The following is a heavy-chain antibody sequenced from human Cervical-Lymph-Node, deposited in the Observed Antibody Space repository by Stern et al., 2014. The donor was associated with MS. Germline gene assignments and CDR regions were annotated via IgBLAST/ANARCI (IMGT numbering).Heavy chain of an antibody. Sequence: VQLVESGAEVKKPGASVKVSCKASEYTHNNYLIHWVRQAPGQRPDWMGAINPSGGTKYAQKDQEGDTMTTDASTSTFYMELSRLRSEDTAVYYCAVRYCSGGRCYSVPDVWGQGTTVIVSS. V-gene: IGHV1-46*02. CDR3: AVRYCSGGRCYSVPDV. D-gene: IGHD2-15*01. CDR2: INPSGGT. CDR1: EYTHNNYL. J-gene: IGHJ6*02.